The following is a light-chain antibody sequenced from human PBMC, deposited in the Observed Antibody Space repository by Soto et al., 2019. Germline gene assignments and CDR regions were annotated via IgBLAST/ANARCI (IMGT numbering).Light chain of an antibody. CDR1: RSDVCSYNR. J-gene: IGLJ1*01. V-gene: IGLV2-18*02. CDR3: SSYTTSSTGV. CDR2: EVS. Sequence: QSALTQPPSVSGSPGQSVTISCTGTRSDVCSYNRVSWYQQPPGTAPKLMIFEVSNRPSGVPDRFSGSKSGNTASLTISGLQAEDEADYYCSSYTTSSTGVFGTGTKVTVL.